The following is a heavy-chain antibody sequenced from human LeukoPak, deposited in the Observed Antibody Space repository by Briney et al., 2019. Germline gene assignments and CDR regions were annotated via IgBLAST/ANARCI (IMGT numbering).Heavy chain of an antibody. CDR2: INPSGGST. D-gene: IGHD5-18*01. J-gene: IGHJ3*02. V-gene: IGHV1-46*01. Sequence: ASVKVSCKASGYTFTSYYMHWVRQAPGQGLEWMGIINPSGGSTSYAQKFQGRVTMTRDTSTSTVYMELSSLRSEDTAVYYCARDPPTVDTAMANASDIWGQGTMVTVSS. CDR3: ARDPPTVDTAMANASDI. CDR1: GYTFTSYY.